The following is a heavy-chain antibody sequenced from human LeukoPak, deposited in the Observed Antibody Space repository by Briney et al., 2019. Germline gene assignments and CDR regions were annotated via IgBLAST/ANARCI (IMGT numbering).Heavy chain of an antibody. Sequence: ASVTVSCKASGYTFTGYYMHWVRQAPGQGLEWMGWINPNSGGTNYAQKFQGRVTMTRDTSISTAYMELSRLRSDDTAVYYCARDIVLMVYAIYSWFDPWGQGTLVTVSS. CDR3: ARDIVLMVYAIYSWFDP. D-gene: IGHD2-8*01. CDR2: INPNSGGT. CDR1: GYTFTGYY. J-gene: IGHJ5*02. V-gene: IGHV1-2*02.